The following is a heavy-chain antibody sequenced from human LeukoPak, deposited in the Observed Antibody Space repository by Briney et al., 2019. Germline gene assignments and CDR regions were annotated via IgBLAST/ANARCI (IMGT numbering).Heavy chain of an antibody. CDR1: GFTFSSYA. CDR2: ISGSGYST. D-gene: IGHD3-3*01. Sequence: GGSLRLSCAASGFTFSSYAMSWVRQAPGKGLEWVSAISGSGYSTYYADSVKGRFTISRDNSKNMLYLQMNSLRAEDTAVYYCAKGRFFTADASFFDFWGQGTLVTVSS. J-gene: IGHJ4*02. CDR3: AKGRFFTADASFFDF. V-gene: IGHV3-23*01.